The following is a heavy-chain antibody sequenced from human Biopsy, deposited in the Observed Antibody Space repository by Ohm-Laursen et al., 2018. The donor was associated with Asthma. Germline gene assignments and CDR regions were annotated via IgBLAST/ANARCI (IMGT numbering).Heavy chain of an antibody. J-gene: IGHJ6*02. CDR2: IAWDGINS. CDR1: GFTFSTYG. D-gene: IGHD2-21*01. V-gene: IGHV3-30*03. CDR3: TRAGESDLVGGLDV. Sequence: SLRLSCAASGFTFSTYGMHWVRQAPGKGLEWVAFIAWDGINSYYADSVKGRFTISRDNSRNTLYLQKNSLRADDTAVYYCTRAGESDLVGGLDVWGQGTTVIVS.